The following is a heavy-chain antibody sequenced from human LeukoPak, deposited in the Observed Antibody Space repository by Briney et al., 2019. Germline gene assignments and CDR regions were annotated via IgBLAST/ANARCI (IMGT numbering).Heavy chain of an antibody. CDR3: ARGQNVRPSAFFDS. Sequence: GGSLRLSCAASGFTFSSYWMSWVRQAPGKGLGWVANIKEDGRETYYLDSVKGRFTISRDNAKNSLDLQMNSLRVEDAAIYYCARGQNVRPSAFFDSWGQGTLVTVSS. CDR2: IKEDGRET. J-gene: IGHJ4*02. D-gene: IGHD6-6*01. CDR1: GFTFSSYW. V-gene: IGHV3-7*01.